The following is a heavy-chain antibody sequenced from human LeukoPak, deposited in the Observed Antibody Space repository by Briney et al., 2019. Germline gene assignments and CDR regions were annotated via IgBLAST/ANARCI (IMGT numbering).Heavy chain of an antibody. CDR2: IYSGGST. CDR1: GFTVSSNY. V-gene: IGHV3-66*02. CDR3: ARESGGSYYFDY. Sequence: GGSLRLSCAASGFTVSSNYTSWVRQAPGKGLEWVSVIYSGGSTYYADSVKGRFTISRDNSKNTLYLQMNSLRAEDTAVYYCARESGGSYYFDYWGQGTLVTVSS. D-gene: IGHD1-26*01. J-gene: IGHJ4*02.